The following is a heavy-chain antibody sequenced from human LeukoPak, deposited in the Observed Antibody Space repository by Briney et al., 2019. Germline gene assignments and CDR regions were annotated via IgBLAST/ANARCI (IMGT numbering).Heavy chain of an antibody. J-gene: IGHJ5*02. V-gene: IGHV3-48*03. CDR1: GFTFSSYE. Sequence: GGSLRLSCAASGFTFSSYEMNWVRQAPGKGLEWVSYISSSGSTIYYADSVKGRFTISRDNAKNTLYLQMNSLRAEDTAVYYCAKDQVGYSSSWYSSGPNGFDPWGQGTLVTVSS. CDR3: AKDQVGYSSSWYSSGPNGFDP. CDR2: ISSSGSTI. D-gene: IGHD6-13*01.